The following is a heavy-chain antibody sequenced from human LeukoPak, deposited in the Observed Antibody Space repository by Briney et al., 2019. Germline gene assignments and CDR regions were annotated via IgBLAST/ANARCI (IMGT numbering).Heavy chain of an antibody. CDR2: IYYSGST. D-gene: IGHD5-24*01. CDR3: AREMVGYNHRDYFDY. CDR1: GGSISSYY. J-gene: IGHJ4*02. V-gene: IGHV4-59*01. Sequence: SETLSLTCTVSGGSISSYYWSWIRQPPGKGLEWIGYIYYSGSTNYNPSLKSRVTISVDTSKNQFSLKLSSVTAADTAVYYCAREMVGYNHRDYFDYWGQGTLVTVSS.